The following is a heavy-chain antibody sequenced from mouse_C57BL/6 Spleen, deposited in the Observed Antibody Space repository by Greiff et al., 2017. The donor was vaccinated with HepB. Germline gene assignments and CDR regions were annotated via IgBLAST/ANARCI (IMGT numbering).Heavy chain of an antibody. V-gene: IGHV14-1*01. CDR2: IDPEDGDT. CDR1: GFNIKDYY. Sequence: VQLQQSGAELVWPGASVKLSCTASGFNIKDYYMHWVKQRPEQGLEWIGRIDPEDGDTEYAPKFQGKATMTADTSSNPAYLQLSSLTSEDTAVYYRTTDGYYHYYAMDYWGQGTSVTVSS. J-gene: IGHJ4*01. CDR3: TTDGYYHYYAMDY. D-gene: IGHD2-3*01.